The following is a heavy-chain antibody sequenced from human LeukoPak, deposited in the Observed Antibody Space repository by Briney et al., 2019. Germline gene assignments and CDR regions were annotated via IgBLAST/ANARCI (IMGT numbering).Heavy chain of an antibody. D-gene: IGHD6-19*01. CDR1: GFTFSTYD. CDR2: IYYSGST. CDR3: ARQEAVAGPFDY. Sequence: GSLRLSCAASGFTFSTYDMQWIRQPPGKGLEWIGSIYYSGSTYYNPSLKSRVTISVDTSKNQFSLKLSSVTAADTAVYYCARQEAVAGPFDYWGQGTLVTVSS. J-gene: IGHJ4*02. V-gene: IGHV4-39*01.